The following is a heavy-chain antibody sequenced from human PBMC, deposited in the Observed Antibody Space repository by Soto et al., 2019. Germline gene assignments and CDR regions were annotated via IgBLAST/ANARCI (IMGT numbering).Heavy chain of an antibody. CDR1: GLIFSDYH. CDR3: AMLGGWSGGSSGMDV. CDR2: IRRKANSYTT. Sequence: EVQLVESGGGLVQPGGSLRLSCAASGLIFSDYHMDWVRQAPGKGLEWVGRIRRKANSYTTEYAASVKGRFTISRDDSKTSLYLQMNSLKSEDTAVYYGAMLGGWSGGSSGMDVWGQGTTVTVSS. V-gene: IGHV3-72*01. D-gene: IGHD6-19*01. J-gene: IGHJ6*02.